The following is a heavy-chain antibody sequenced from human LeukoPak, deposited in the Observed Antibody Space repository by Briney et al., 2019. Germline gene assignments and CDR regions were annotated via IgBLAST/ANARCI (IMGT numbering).Heavy chain of an antibody. CDR3: ARWGSSPAAFDI. CDR1: GGSFSGYY. J-gene: IGHJ3*02. CDR2: INHSGST. D-gene: IGHD6-13*01. Sequence: SETLSLTCAVYGGSFSGYYWSWIRQPPGRGLEWIGEINHSGSTNYNPSLKSRVTISVDTSKNQFSLKLSSVTAADTAVYYCARWGSSPAAFDIWGQGTMVTVSS. V-gene: IGHV4-34*01.